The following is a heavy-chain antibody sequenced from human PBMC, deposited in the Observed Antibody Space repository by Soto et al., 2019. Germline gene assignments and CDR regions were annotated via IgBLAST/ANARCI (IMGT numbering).Heavy chain of an antibody. D-gene: IGHD1-26*01. CDR3: GREQSGGAQPVDY. J-gene: IGHJ4*02. CDR1: GFSFNDHY. Sequence: EVQLVESGGGLVQPGGSLRLSCEASGFSFNDHYMDWVRQAPGKGLEWVGRLRNSGDSYTTDYAASVKGRFSFSRDDSKKSVYLQMNSLTTEDTAMYYCGREQSGGAQPVDYWGQGTLVTVSS. CDR2: LRNSGDSYTT. V-gene: IGHV3-72*01.